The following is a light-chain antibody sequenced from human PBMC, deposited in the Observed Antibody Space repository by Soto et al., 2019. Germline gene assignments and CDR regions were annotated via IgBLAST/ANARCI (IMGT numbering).Light chain of an antibody. J-gene: IGKJ1*01. CDR1: QSVSNNY. Sequence: LTPSPATLSLSPVERATLSCRASQSVSNNYLAWYQQKPGQAPRLLIYGASNRATGIPDRFSGSGSGTDFTLTISRLEPEDFAVYYCQQYGSSGTFGQGTKVDIK. V-gene: IGKV3-20*01. CDR3: QQYGSSGT. CDR2: GAS.